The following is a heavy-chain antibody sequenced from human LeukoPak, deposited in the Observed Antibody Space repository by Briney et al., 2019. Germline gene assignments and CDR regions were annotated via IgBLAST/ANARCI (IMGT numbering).Heavy chain of an antibody. V-gene: IGHV4-34*01. CDR3: ARSDYYDSSGYYSTFDY. CDR1: GGSFSGYY. D-gene: IGHD3-22*01. Sequence: SETLSLTCAVYGGSFSGYYWSWIRQPPGKGLEWIGEINHSGSTNYNPSLKSRVTISVDTSKNQFSLKLSSVTAAGTAVYYCARSDYYDSSGYYSTFDYWGQGTLVTVSS. CDR2: INHSGST. J-gene: IGHJ4*02.